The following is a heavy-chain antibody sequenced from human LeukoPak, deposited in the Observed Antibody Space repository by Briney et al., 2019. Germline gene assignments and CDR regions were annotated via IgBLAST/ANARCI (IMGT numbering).Heavy chain of an antibody. CDR3: ARDYGDYYFDY. D-gene: IGHD4-17*01. J-gene: IGHJ4*02. CDR2: ISYDGSNK. Sequence: PGGSLRLSCAASGFTFSSYAMHWVRQAPGKGLEWVAVISYDGSNKYYADSVKGRFTISRDNSKNTLYLQMNSLRAEDTAVNYCARDYGDYYFDYWGQGTLVTVSS. CDR1: GFTFSSYA. V-gene: IGHV3-30-3*01.